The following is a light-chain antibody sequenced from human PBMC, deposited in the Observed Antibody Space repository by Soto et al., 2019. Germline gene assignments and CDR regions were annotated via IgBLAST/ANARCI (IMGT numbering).Light chain of an antibody. V-gene: IGKV3-20*01. CDR1: QSVTSTY. Sequence: ESVLTQSPVTLSLSPGERATLSCRASQSVTSTYLAWYQQKPGQAPRLLIYGASSRATGVPDRFSGSGSGIDFTLTISRLEPEDFAVYFCHHYASTFGQGTKVDIK. J-gene: IGKJ1*01. CDR2: GAS. CDR3: HHYAST.